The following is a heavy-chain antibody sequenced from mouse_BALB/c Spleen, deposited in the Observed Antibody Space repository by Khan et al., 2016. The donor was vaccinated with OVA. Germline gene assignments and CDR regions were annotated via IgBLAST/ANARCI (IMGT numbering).Heavy chain of an antibody. CDR3: ERVYGGYFDY. CDR1: GYSITSYYA. J-gene: IGHJ2*01. CDR2: ISYSGNT. D-gene: IGHD1-1*01. V-gene: IGHV3-2*02. Sequence: EVQLVESGPGLVKPSQSLSLICTVTGYSITSYYAWNWIRQFPGNKLEWMGFISYSGNTNYNPSLKSRISITRDTSKNQFFLHLNSVTTEDTATYYCERVYGGYFDYWGQGTTLTVSA.